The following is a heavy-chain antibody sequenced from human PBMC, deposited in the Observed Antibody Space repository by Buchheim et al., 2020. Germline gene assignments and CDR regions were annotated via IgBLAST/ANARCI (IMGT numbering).Heavy chain of an antibody. CDR2: ISARGLNT. CDR1: GFTFSNYA. J-gene: IGHJ4*02. Sequence: EVQLLESGGALVQPGGSLRLSCVASGFTFSNYAISWVRQAPGKGLEWVSAISARGLNTYYADSVKGRFSISRDNSKNTLYLQMNSLRAGDTAVFYCAKRPGTDFWRGYFDYWGQGT. V-gene: IGHV3-23*01. D-gene: IGHD3-3*01. CDR3: AKRPGTDFWRGYFDY.